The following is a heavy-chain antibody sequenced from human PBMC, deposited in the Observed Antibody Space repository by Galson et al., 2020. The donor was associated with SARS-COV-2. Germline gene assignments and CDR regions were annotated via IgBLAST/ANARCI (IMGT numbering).Heavy chain of an antibody. CDR2: SFYRSKCHT. J-gene: IGHJ2*01. CDR1: GDSLSKNSAA. V-gene: IGHV6-1*01. Sequence: SQTLSLPCGISGDSLSKNSAAWTWTRQSPSRGLEWLGRSFYRSKCHTDYAIAVKDRITIKPDTSNNQSSLQLNSVTPEDTAVYYCARDTYKSWYFEVWGRGTLVTVSS. CDR3: ARDTYKSWYFEV. D-gene: IGHD1-20*01.